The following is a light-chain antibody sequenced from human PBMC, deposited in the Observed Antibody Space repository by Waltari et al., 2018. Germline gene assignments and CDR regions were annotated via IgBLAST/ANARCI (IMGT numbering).Light chain of an antibody. Sequence: EIVLTQSQATLSLSPGDRATISCRASQSVRSYLAWYQQKPGQAPRLLLFDASHRPTGIPARFSGSGSGTDFTLTISSLEPEDFAIYYCLQRSNWPPEFTFGPGTKVEIK. CDR2: DAS. J-gene: IGKJ3*01. CDR1: QSVRSY. V-gene: IGKV3-11*01. CDR3: LQRSNWPPEFT.